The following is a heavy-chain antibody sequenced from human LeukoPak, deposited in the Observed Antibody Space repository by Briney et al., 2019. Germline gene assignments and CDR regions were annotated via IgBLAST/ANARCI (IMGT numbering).Heavy chain of an antibody. CDR1: GGSFSGYY. J-gene: IGHJ5*02. D-gene: IGHD2-15*01. V-gene: IGHV4-34*01. CDR3: ARVRRKDIVVVVAATGYWFDP. Sequence: SETLSLTCAVHGGSFSGYYWSWIRQPPGKGLEWIGEINHSGSTNYNPSLKSRVTISVDTSKNQFSLKLSSVTAADTAVYYCARVRRKDIVVVVAATGYWFDPWGQGTLVTVSS. CDR2: INHSGST.